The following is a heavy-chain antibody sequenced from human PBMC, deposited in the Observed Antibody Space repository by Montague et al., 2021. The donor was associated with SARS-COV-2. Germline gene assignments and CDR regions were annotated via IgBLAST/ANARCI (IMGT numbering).Heavy chain of an antibody. J-gene: IGHJ4*02. CDR2: INPSGTAI. Sequence: SLRLSCAASGFPFGSHWMHWVRQAPGKGLVWVSQINPSGTAIGYGDSVRGRSTTSRDNANNMLYLQLNSLTGDDTAVYYCSKGGPRYSLDYWGQGVLVTVSS. CDR1: GFPFGSHW. D-gene: IGHD2-2*02. V-gene: IGHV3-74*01. CDR3: SKGGPRYSLDY.